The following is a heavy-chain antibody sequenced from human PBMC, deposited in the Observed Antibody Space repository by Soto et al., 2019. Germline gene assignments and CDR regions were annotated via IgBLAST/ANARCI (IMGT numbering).Heavy chain of an antibody. CDR1: GFTFSTYT. CDR2: ISGSGGSP. CDR3: AKARCSTTNCYVPDY. V-gene: IGHV3-23*01. J-gene: IGHJ4*02. Sequence: GGSLRLSCAASGFTFSTYTMSWVRQAPGKGLEWVSVISGSGGSPSYADPVQGRFTISRDNPKNTLYLQMSSLRVEDTAMYYCAKARCSTTNCYVPDYWGQGTLVTVSS. D-gene: IGHD2-2*01.